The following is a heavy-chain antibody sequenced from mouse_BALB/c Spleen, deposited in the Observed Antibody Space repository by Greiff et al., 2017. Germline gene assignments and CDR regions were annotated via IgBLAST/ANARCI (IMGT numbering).Heavy chain of an antibody. CDR3: ARQSYGSSYFDV. CDR2: INSNGGST. J-gene: IGHJ1*01. V-gene: IGHV5-6-2*01. D-gene: IGHD1-1*01. Sequence: EVMLVESGGGLVKLGGSLKLSCAASGFTFSSYYMSWVRQTPEKRLELVAAINSNGGSTYYPDTVKGRFTISRDNAKNTLYLQMSSLKSEDTALYYCARQSYGSSYFDVWGAGTTVTVSS. CDR1: GFTFSSYY.